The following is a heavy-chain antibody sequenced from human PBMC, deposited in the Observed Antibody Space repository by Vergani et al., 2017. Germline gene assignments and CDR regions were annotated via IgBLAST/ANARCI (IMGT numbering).Heavy chain of an antibody. CDR1: GYTFSAHH. CDR3: ARLGSVVVPAARPLDL. Sequence: VQLVQSGAEVKKPGASVKVSCKASGYTFSAHHLHWVRQATGQGLEWVGWININSGATKLAQKFQGRVTMGTDTSISTGYMELSSLRSDDTAVYYCARLGSVVVPAARPLDLWGQGTLITVSS. V-gene: IGHV1-2*02. D-gene: IGHD2-2*01. CDR2: ININSGAT. J-gene: IGHJ4*02.